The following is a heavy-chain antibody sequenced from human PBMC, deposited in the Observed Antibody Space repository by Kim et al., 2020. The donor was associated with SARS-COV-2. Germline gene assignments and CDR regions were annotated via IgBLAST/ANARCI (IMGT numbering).Heavy chain of an antibody. V-gene: IGHV3-33*01. CDR3: ARDQGEQWLAPAGY. Sequence: ADSVKGRFTISRDNSKNTLYLQMNSLRAEDTAVYYCARDQGEQWLAPAGYWGQGTLVTVSS. D-gene: IGHD6-19*01. J-gene: IGHJ4*02.